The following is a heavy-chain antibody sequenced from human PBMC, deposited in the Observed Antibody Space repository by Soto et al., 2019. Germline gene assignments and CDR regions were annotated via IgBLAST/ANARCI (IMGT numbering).Heavy chain of an antibody. CDR3: ARGFSTWDFSLVY. Sequence: GGSLRLSCAASGFTFRTYWMNWVRQAPGKGLEWVANIKPDGSEKFYVDSVKGRFTISRDNAKNSLYLQMNSLTAEDTAVYYCARGFSTWDFSLVYWGQGTLVTVSS. CDR1: GFTFRTYW. J-gene: IGHJ4*02. CDR2: IKPDGSEK. D-gene: IGHD6-13*01. V-gene: IGHV3-7*05.